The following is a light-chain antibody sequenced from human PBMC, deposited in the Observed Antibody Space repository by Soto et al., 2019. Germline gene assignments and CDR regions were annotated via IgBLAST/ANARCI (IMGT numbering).Light chain of an antibody. Sequence: QSVLTQPPSVSEAPRQRVTISCSGSSSNIGNNPVNWYQQLPGKAPKLLIYHDALLPSGVSDRFSGSESGTSASLAISGLQSEDEANYYCATWDDSLNGPVFGGGTKLTVL. CDR1: SSNIGNNP. J-gene: IGLJ3*02. CDR3: ATWDDSLNGPV. V-gene: IGLV1-36*01. CDR2: HDA.